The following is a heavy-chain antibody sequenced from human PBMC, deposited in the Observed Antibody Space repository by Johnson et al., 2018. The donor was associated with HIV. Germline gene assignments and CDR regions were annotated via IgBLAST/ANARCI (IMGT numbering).Heavy chain of an antibody. Sequence: VQLVESGGGLVQPGGSLRLSCTASGFTFDDHAMHWVRQAPGKGLEWVSLISWDGGSTYYGDSVKGRFTVSRDNSKTSLYLQMNSLRTEDTALYYCAKGGDTTGYDSFDIWGQGTMVTVSS. CDR2: ISWDGGST. CDR1: GFTFDDHA. CDR3: AKGGDTTGYDSFDI. V-gene: IGHV3-43D*03. J-gene: IGHJ3*02. D-gene: IGHD1-26*01.